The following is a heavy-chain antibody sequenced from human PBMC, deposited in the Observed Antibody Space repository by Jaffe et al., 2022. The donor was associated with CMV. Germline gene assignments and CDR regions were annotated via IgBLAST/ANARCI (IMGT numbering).Heavy chain of an antibody. CDR1: GGSINLYY. CDR3: ARSWSVYAHPFDY. D-gene: IGHD3-3*01. CDR2: VYSSGST. Sequence: QVQLQESGPGLVKPSETLSLTCSVSGGSINLYYWSWIRQPPGKALEWIGYVYSSGSTNYNPSLESRLTISVDTSKNQFSLRLTSVTAADTAIYYCARSWSVYAHPFDYWGRGTLVTVSS. J-gene: IGHJ4*02. V-gene: IGHV4-59*01.